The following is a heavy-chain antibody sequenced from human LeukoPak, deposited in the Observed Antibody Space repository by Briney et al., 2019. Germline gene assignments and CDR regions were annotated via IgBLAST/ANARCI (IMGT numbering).Heavy chain of an antibody. J-gene: IGHJ4*02. D-gene: IGHD5-24*01. Sequence: PGGSPRLSCAASGFTFSSYGMHWVRQAPGKGLEWVAVISYDGSNKYYADSVKGRFTISRDNSKNTLYLQMNSLRSEDTAVYYCARDRGDGYNYFDYWGQGTLVTVSS. CDR3: ARDRGDGYNYFDY. CDR1: GFTFSSYG. CDR2: ISYDGSNK. V-gene: IGHV3-30*03.